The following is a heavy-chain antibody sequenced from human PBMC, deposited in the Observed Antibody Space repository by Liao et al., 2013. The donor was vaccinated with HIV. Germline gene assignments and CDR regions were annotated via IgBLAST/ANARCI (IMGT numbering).Heavy chain of an antibody. V-gene: IGHV4-30-4*08. D-gene: IGHD3-22*01. Sequence: QVQLQESGPGLVKPSQTLSLTCSVSGGSISSGDYYWSWIRQPPGKGLEWIGYIYYSGSTYYNPSLKSRVTISVDTSKNQFSLKLSSVTAADTAVYSCARETPLDSSGYQNAFDIWGQGTMVTVSS. J-gene: IGHJ3*02. CDR2: IYYSGST. CDR1: GGSISSGDYY. CDR3: ARETPLDSSGYQNAFDI.